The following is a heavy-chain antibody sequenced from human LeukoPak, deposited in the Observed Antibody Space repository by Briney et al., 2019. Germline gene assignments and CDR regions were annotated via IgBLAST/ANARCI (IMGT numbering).Heavy chain of an antibody. J-gene: IGHJ6*04. CDR2: IYSGVST. D-gene: IGHD3-10*01. V-gene: IGHV3-53*01. Sequence: PGGSLRLSCAASGFTVSSNYMSWVRQAPGKGLEWVSVIYSGVSTYYADSVKGRFTISRDNSKNTLYLQMNSLRAEDTAVYYCATSAPFGQMDVWGKGTTVTVSS. CDR1: GFTVSSNY. CDR3: ATSAPFGQMDV.